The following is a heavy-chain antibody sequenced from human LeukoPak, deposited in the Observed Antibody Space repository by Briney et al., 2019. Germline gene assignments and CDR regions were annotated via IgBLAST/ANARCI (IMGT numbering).Heavy chain of an antibody. CDR2: ISSSGSTI. V-gene: IGHV3-11*01. Sequence: GGSLRLSCAASGFTFSDYYMSWIRQAPGKGLEWVSYISSSGSTIYYADSVKGRFTISRDNAKDSLYLQMNSLRAEDTAVYYCATPSSSWSGFDYWGQGTLVTVSS. CDR3: ATPSSSWSGFDY. CDR1: GFTFSDYY. D-gene: IGHD6-13*01. J-gene: IGHJ4*02.